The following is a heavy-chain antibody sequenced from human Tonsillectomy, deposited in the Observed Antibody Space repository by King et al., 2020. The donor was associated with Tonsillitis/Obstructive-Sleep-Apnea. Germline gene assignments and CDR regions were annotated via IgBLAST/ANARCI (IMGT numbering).Heavy chain of an antibody. CDR3: ARHVRDGYGTNFDY. Sequence: QLQESGPGLVKPSETLSLTCTVSGHSIRSSSYYWGWIRQPPGKGLEWIGTIYYTGSTYYNPSLKSRVTISVDTPKNQFSLKLSSVTAADTALYYCARHVRDGYGTNFDYWGQGTLVTVSS. J-gene: IGHJ4*02. D-gene: IGHD5-24*01. CDR2: IYYTGST. CDR1: GHSIRSSSYY. V-gene: IGHV4-39*01.